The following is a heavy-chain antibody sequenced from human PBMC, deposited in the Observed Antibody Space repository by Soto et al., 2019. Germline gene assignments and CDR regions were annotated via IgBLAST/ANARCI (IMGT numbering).Heavy chain of an antibody. CDR1: DGFITNTHYW. J-gene: IGHJ6*01. Sequence: KPSETLSLTCGVSDGFITNTHYWWSWVRQPPGKGREWIGAIHHSGSTNYNPSLRSRDTMSVDTSKNQLSLKLNSLTAADAAVYYCAGGTDYRWVLWGQGTTVTVSS. CDR2: IHHSGST. V-gene: IGHV4-4*02. CDR3: AGGTDYRWVL. D-gene: IGHD4-4*01.